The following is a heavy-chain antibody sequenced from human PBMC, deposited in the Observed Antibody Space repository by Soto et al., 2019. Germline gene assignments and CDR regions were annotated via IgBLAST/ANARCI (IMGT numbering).Heavy chain of an antibody. J-gene: IGHJ6*02. CDR3: ARGVHVLVRGVIVYYYGMDV. D-gene: IGHD3-10*01. CDR1: GYTFTGYY. Sequence: ASVKVSCKASGYTFTGYYMHWVRQAPGQGLEWMGWINPNSGGTNYAQKFQGWVTMTRDTSISTAYMELSRLRSDDTAVYYCARGVHVLVRGVIVYYYGMDVWGQGTTVTVSS. V-gene: IGHV1-2*04. CDR2: INPNSGGT.